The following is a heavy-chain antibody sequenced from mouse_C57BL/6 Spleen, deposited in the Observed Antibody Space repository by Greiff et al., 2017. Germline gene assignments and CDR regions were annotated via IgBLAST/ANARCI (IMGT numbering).Heavy chain of an antibody. Sequence: QVHVKQSGAELVKPGASVKISCKASGYAFSSYWMNWVKQRPGKGLEWIGQIYPGDGDTNYNGKFKGKATLTADKSSSTAYMQLSSLTSEDSAVYVCARSGYDYDLYAMDYWGQGTSVTVSS. CDR3: ARSGYDYDLYAMDY. CDR2: IYPGDGDT. D-gene: IGHD2-4*01. V-gene: IGHV1-80*01. J-gene: IGHJ4*01. CDR1: GYAFSSYW.